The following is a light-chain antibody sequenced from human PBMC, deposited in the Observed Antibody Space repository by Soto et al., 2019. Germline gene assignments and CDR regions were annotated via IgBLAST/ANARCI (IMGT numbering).Light chain of an antibody. CDR1: QSVSRN. Sequence: EVVLTQSPATLSVSPGDRATLSCRASQSVSRNLAWYQQKPGQAPRLLIYGASTRATGVPARFSGSGSATEFTLTISGLEPEDSAVYYCQYCGTSRTFGQGTKVDIK. CDR2: GAS. V-gene: IGKV3-15*01. CDR3: QYCGTSRT. J-gene: IGKJ1*01.